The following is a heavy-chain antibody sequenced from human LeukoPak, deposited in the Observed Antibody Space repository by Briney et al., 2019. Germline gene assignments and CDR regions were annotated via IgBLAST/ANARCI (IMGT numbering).Heavy chain of an antibody. CDR1: GGSFSGYY. Sequence: PTETLSLTCAVYGGSFSGYYWSWIRQPPGKGLEWSGEINHSGNTNYNPSLKSRVTISVDTSKNQFSLKLTSMTAADTAVYYCARVPSTLRRHEKQWLVINYYYYYMDVWGKGTTVTVSS. CDR2: INHSGNT. J-gene: IGHJ6*03. D-gene: IGHD6-19*01. V-gene: IGHV4-34*01. CDR3: ARVPSTLRRHEKQWLVINYYYYYMDV.